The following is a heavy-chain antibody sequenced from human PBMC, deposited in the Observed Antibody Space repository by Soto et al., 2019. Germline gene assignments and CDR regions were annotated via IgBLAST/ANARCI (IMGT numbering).Heavy chain of an antibody. CDR2: IHLGGTT. Sequence: QVQLQESGPGLVKPSGTLSLTCAVSGDSITSSAWWSCVRQPPGKGLEWIGEIHLGGTTNYNPSLKSRVTISVDKSKNPFSLILNSVTAADTAIYYCARGDTWRLDLWGQGTLVTVSS. CDR1: GDSITSSAW. CDR3: ARGDTWRLDL. J-gene: IGHJ5*02. V-gene: IGHV4-4*02. D-gene: IGHD5-18*01.